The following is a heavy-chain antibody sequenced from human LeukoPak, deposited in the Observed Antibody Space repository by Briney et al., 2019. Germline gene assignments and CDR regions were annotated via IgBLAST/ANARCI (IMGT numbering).Heavy chain of an antibody. CDR3: TTDCSSGACYSEAPSLV. Sequence: GGSLRLSCAASGFTFNNAWMSWVRQAPGKGLEWVGRIKSKTDGGTTDYAAPVKGRFSISRDDSKNTLYLQMISLNTEDTAVYYCTTDCSSGACYSEAPSLVWGPGTLVTVSS. V-gene: IGHV3-15*01. CDR1: GFTFNNAW. CDR2: IKSKTDGGTT. J-gene: IGHJ4*02. D-gene: IGHD2-15*01.